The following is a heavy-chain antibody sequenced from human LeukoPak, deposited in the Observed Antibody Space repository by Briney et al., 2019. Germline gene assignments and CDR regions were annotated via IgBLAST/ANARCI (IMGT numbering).Heavy chain of an antibody. V-gene: IGHV4-59*01. J-gene: IGHJ4*02. CDR1: GGSISSYY. CDR2: IYYSGST. D-gene: IGHD3-3*01. Sequence: LSETLSLTCTVSGGSISSYYWSWIRQPPGKGLEWIGYIYYSGSTNYNPSLKSRVTISVDTSKNQFSLKLSSVTAADTAVYYCARAGHDFWSGPTEVHYFDYWGQGTLVTVSS. CDR3: ARAGHDFWSGPTEVHYFDY.